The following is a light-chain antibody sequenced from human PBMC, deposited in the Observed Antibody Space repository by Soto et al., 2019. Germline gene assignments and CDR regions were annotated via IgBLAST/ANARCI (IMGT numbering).Light chain of an antibody. Sequence: EIVLTQSPGTLSLSPGEPVTLSCRASQTVLSSYVAWYQQKPGQAPRLLIYGASSRATGIPDRFSGGGSGIDFTLTISRLEPEDFGIYYCQQYGNPPQTFGQGTKVEIK. CDR3: QQYGNPPQT. J-gene: IGKJ1*01. CDR2: GAS. V-gene: IGKV3-20*01. CDR1: QTVLSSY.